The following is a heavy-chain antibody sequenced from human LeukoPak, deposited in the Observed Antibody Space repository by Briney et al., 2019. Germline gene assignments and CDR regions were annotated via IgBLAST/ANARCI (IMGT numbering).Heavy chain of an antibody. CDR2: ISSSGSNI. CDR1: GFTFSNYG. Sequence: GGSLRLSCAASGFTFSNYGMNWVRQAPGKGLEWVSYISSSGSNIYYADSVKGRFTISRDNAKNSLYLQMNGLRAEDTAVYYCARGWISDSFDYWGQGTLVTVSS. J-gene: IGHJ4*02. D-gene: IGHD5-12*01. V-gene: IGHV3-48*04. CDR3: ARGWISDSFDY.